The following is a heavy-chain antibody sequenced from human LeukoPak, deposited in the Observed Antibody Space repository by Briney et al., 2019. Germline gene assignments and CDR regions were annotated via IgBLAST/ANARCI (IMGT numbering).Heavy chain of an antibody. CDR3: VRGGTYCDSTCKGADF. V-gene: IGHV3-21*01. CDR2: IDSSTTRI. J-gene: IGHJ1*01. D-gene: IGHD2/OR15-2a*01. Sequence: GGSLRLSCAASGFTFRSFSMNWVRQAPGKGLEWVSAIDSSTTRIYYANSVRGRFTISRDNAKSSVDLQMNSLRAEDTAVYYCVRGGTYCDSTCKGADFWGQGTLVAVSS. CDR1: GFTFRSFS.